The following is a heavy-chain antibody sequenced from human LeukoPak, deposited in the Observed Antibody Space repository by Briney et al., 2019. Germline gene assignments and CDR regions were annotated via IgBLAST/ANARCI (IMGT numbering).Heavy chain of an antibody. Sequence: SETLSLTCTVSGYSISSGYYWGWIRQSPGKGLGWIGSIYHVGSTYYNPSLKSRVTISEDTSKNQFSLKLSSVTAADTAVYYCASHYDFWSGYFDYWGQGTLVTVSS. V-gene: IGHV4-38-2*02. D-gene: IGHD3-3*01. CDR2: IYHVGST. CDR3: ASHYDFWSGYFDY. J-gene: IGHJ4*02. CDR1: GYSISSGYY.